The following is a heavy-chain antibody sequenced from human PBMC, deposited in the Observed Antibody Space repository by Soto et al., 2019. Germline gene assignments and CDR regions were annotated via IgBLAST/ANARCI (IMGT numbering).Heavy chain of an antibody. V-gene: IGHV3-30*18. Sequence: GGSLRLSCAASGFTFSSYGMHWVRQAPGKGLEWVAVISYDGSNKYYADSVKGRFTISRDNSKNTLYLQMNSLRAEDTAVYYCAKAYYDFWSGYSELFDYWGQGTLVTV. J-gene: IGHJ4*02. CDR2: ISYDGSNK. CDR1: GFTFSSYG. D-gene: IGHD3-3*01. CDR3: AKAYYDFWSGYSELFDY.